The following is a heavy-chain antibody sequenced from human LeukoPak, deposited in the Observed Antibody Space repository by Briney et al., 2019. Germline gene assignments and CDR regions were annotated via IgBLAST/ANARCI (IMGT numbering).Heavy chain of an antibody. Sequence: ASVKVSCKASGYTFTSYGISWVRQAPGQGLEWMGWISAYNGNTNYAQKLQGRVTMTTDTYTSTAYMELRSLRSDDTAVYYCARDDGATDFWGHYYLGMDVLGPGTTVTGSS. J-gene: IGHJ6*02. D-gene: IGHD3/OR15-3a*01. CDR1: GYTFTSYG. V-gene: IGHV1-18*01. CDR3: ARDDGATDFWGHYYLGMDV. CDR2: ISAYNGNT.